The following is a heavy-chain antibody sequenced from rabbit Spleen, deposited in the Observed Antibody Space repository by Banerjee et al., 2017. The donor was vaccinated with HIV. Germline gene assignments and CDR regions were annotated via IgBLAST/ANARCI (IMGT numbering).Heavy chain of an antibody. CDR1: GFDFSSSYY. Sequence: QSLEESGGDLVKPGASLTLTCKASGFDFSSSYYMCWVRQAPGKGLELIACIDTASVNTADATWAKGRFTISKTSSTTVTLQMTSLTAADTATYFCARDTYDDYGDYWGSYDFTLWGPGTLVTVS. CDR3: ARDTYDDYGDYWGSYDFTL. V-gene: IGHV1S40*01. CDR2: IDTASVNT. J-gene: IGHJ4*01. D-gene: IGHD2-1*01.